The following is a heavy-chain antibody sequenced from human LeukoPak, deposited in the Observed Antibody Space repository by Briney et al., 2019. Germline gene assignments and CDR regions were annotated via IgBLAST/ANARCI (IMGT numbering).Heavy chain of an antibody. CDR1: GGSISSYY. CDR2: IYYSGST. V-gene: IGHV4-59*12. J-gene: IGHJ4*02. D-gene: IGHD2-2*02. CDR3: ARGRGYCSSTSCYTSNYYFDY. Sequence: PSETLSLTCTVSGGSISSYYWSWIRQPPGKGLEWIGYIYYSGSTYYNPSLKSRVTISVDTSKNQFSLKLSSVTAADTAVYYCARGRGYCSSTSCYTSNYYFDYWGQGTLVTVSS.